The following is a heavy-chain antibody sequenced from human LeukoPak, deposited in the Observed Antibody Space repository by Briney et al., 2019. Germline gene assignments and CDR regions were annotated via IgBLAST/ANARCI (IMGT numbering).Heavy chain of an antibody. J-gene: IGHJ3*01. V-gene: IGHV3-23*01. CDR2: VSYTRAAT. D-gene: IGHD5-18*01. CDR3: AKAFREFGTSSSYSSFDS. Sequence: SGGSLRLSCAASGXTFSTFALSWVRQAPGKGLEWVSGVSYTRAATYYADSVKGRFTISRDDSENILYLQMNGLRAEDTAVYFCAKAFREFGTSSSYSSFDSWGQGTMVTVSS. CDR1: GXTFSTFA.